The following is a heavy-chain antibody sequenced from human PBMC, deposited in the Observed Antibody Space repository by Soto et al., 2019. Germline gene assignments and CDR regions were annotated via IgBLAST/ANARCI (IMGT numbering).Heavy chain of an antibody. V-gene: IGHV5-51*01. Sequence: GESLKISCKGSGYNFINHWIAWVRQMPGKGLEWMGIVYPDDSDTRYSPSFQGQVTISADKSISTAYLQWSSLEASDTAIYYCAKWTYLDFWGQGTLVTVSS. D-gene: IGHD1-26*01. CDR1: GYNFINHW. CDR2: VYPDDSDT. J-gene: IGHJ4*02. CDR3: AKWTYLDF.